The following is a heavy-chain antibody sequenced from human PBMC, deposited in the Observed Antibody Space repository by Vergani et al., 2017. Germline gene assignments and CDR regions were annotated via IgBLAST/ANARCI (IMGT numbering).Heavy chain of an antibody. CDR2: IYYSGST. V-gene: IGHV4-59*01. Sequence: QVQLQESGPGLVKPSETLSLTCTVSGGSISSYYWSWIRQPPGKGLEWIGYIYYSGSTNYNPSLKSRVTISVDTSKNQFSLKLSSVTAADTAVYYCARRAPIAARTGYYYYGMDVGGQGTTVTVSS. D-gene: IGHD6-6*01. CDR3: ARRAPIAARTGYYYYGMDV. CDR1: GGSISSYY. J-gene: IGHJ6*02.